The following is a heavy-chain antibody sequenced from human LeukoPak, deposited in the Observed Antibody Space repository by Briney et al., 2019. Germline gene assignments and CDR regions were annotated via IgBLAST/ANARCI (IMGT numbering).Heavy chain of an antibody. Sequence: NPGESLKISCKGSGYSFTSYWIGWVRQMPGKGLEWMGIIYPGDSDTRYSPSFQGQVTISADKSLSTAYLQWSSLKASDTAMYYCARGSGSYHTAYMNWGQGSPVTVPS. CDR2: IYPGDSDT. V-gene: IGHV5-51*01. D-gene: IGHD1-26*01. CDR3: ARGSGSYHTAYMN. J-gene: IGHJ4*02. CDR1: GYSFTSYW.